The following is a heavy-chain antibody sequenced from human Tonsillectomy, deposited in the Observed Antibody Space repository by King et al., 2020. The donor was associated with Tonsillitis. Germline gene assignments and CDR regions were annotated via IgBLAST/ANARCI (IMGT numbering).Heavy chain of an antibody. D-gene: IGHD3-10*01. CDR1: GYTFTSYG. V-gene: IGHV1-18*01. Sequence: VQLVESGAEVKKPGASVKVSCKASGYTFTSYGISWVRQAPGQGLEWMGWISAYNGNTNYAQKLQGRVTMTTDTSTSTAYMELRSLRSDDTAVYYCARQRDYYGSGKDAFDIWGQGTMVTVSS. CDR3: ARQRDYYGSGKDAFDI. J-gene: IGHJ3*02. CDR2: ISAYNGNT.